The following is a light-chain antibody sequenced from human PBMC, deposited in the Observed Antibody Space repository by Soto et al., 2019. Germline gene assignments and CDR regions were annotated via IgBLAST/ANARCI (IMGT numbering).Light chain of an antibody. CDR2: DAS. CDR3: QQRSNWPPLT. J-gene: IGKJ4*01. V-gene: IGKV3-11*01. Sequence: EIVLTQSPATLSLSPGERAILYCRASQSVSSYLAWYQQKPGQAPRLLIYDASNRATGIPARFSGSGSGTDFTLTISCLEPEAFAVYYCQQRSNWPPLTFGGGTKVEIK. CDR1: QSVSSY.